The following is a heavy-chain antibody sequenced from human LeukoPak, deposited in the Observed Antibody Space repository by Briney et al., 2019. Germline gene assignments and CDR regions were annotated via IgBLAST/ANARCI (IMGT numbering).Heavy chain of an antibody. CDR2: IYHSGST. J-gene: IGHJ4*02. CDR1: GYSISSDYY. V-gene: IGHV4-38-2*02. D-gene: IGHD3-10*01. CDR3: ARDPSGELDY. Sequence: PSEALSLTCTVSGYSISSDYYWGWIRQPPGKGLEWIGSIYHSGSTYYNPSLKSRVTISVDTSKNQFSLKLSSVTAADTAVYYCARDPSGELDYWGQGTLVTVSS.